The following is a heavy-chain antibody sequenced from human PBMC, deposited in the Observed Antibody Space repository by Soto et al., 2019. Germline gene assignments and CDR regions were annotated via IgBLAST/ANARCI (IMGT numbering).Heavy chain of an antibody. V-gene: IGHV1-18*01. D-gene: IGHD3-3*01. J-gene: IGHJ5*02. CDR1: GYTFTSYG. CDR2: ISAYNGNT. CDR3: AREHSGNYDFWSGYKGWFDP. Sequence: AASVKVSCKASGYTFTSYGISWVRQAPGQGLEWMGWISAYNGNTNYAQKLQGRVTMTTDTSTSTAYMELRSLRSDDTAVYYCAREHSGNYDFWSGYKGWFDPWGQGTLVTVSS.